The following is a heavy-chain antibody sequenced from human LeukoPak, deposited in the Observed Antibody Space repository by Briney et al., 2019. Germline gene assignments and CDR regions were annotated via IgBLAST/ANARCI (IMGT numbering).Heavy chain of an antibody. V-gene: IGHV3-23*01. CDR2: ISGSGGST. CDR1: GFTFSSYA. D-gene: IGHD3-10*01. CDR3: AKGWFRELTQR. J-gene: IGHJ4*02. Sequence: PGGALRLSCAASGFTFSSYAMSWGRQAPGKGLEWVSAISGSGGSTYYADSVKGRFTISRENSKNTLYLQMNSLRAEDTAVYYCAKGWFRELTQRWGQGTLVTVSS.